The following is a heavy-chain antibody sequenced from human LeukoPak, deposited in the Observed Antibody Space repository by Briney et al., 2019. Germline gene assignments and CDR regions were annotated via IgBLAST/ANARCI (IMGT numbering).Heavy chain of an antibody. CDR3: ARLSLKSVLRYWYFDL. CDR1: GGSISSYY. D-gene: IGHD3-3*01. Sequence: SETLSLTCTVSGGSISSYYWSWIRQPPGKGLEWIGYIYYSGSTNYNPSLKSRVTISVDTSKNQFSLKLSSVTAADTAVYYCARLSLKSVLRYWYFDLWGRGTLVTVSS. J-gene: IGHJ2*01. CDR2: IYYSGST. V-gene: IGHV4-59*01.